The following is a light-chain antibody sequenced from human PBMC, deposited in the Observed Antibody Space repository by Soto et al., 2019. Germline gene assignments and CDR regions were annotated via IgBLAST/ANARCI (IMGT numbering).Light chain of an antibody. V-gene: IGKV1-5*01. Sequence: DIQMTQSPSTLSASVGDRVTITCRASQSISSWLAWYQRKPGKAPKLLIYDASSLESGVPSRFSGSGSGTEFTLTISSLQPDDFATYYCQQYNTFGQGTKVEIK. CDR3: QQYNT. CDR1: QSISSW. J-gene: IGKJ1*01. CDR2: DAS.